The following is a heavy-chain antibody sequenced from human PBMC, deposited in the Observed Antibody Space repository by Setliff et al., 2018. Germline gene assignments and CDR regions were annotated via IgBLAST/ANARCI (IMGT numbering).Heavy chain of an antibody. Sequence: SETLSLTCAVSGAAISTYHWSWLRQPPGKGLEWIGYIYSTGSTNYNPSLKSRVAISIDTSKNQFSLKVNSVTAADTAIYYCARGLNSVSWTFAYWGQGSLVTVSS. D-gene: IGHD2-15*01. V-gene: IGHV4-4*08. CDR2: IYSTGST. CDR1: GAAISTYH. CDR3: ARGLNSVSWTFAY. J-gene: IGHJ4*02.